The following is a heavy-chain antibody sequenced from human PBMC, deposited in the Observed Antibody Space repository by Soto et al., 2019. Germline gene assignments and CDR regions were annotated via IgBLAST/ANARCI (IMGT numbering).Heavy chain of an antibody. CDR3: ARSLTRGPFDY. CDR2: ISSTAI. CDR1: GFTFSAYA. D-gene: IGHD1-20*01. J-gene: IGHJ4*02. V-gene: IGHV3-48*02. Sequence: GGSLRLSCAASGFTFSAYAMNWVRQAPGKGLEWVSYISSTAIYYADSVMGRFTISRDNAKNSLYLQMNSLSDEDTAVYFCARSLTRGPFDYSGQGTLVTVSS.